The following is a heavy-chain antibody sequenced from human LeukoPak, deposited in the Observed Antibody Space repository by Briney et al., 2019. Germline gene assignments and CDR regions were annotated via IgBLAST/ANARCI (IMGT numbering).Heavy chain of an antibody. CDR3: ARDQIGYCSSTSCFQGFDP. CDR1: GLTFSTYE. J-gene: IGHJ5*02. Sequence: GGSLRLSCAASGLTFSTYEMSWVRQAPGKGLEWVSAISGSGGNTYYADSVKGQFTISRDHSKNTLNLQMNSLRAEDTAVYYCARDQIGYCSSTSCFQGFDPWGQGTLVTVSS. V-gene: IGHV3-23*01. CDR2: ISGSGGNT. D-gene: IGHD2-2*01.